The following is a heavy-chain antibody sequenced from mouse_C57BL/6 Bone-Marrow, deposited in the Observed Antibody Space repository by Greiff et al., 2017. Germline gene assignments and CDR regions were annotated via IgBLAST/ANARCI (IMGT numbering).Heavy chain of an antibody. CDR3: TRSDSVAWFAY. CDR2: IDPETGGT. J-gene: IGHJ3*01. V-gene: IGHV1-15*01. Sequence: QVQLQQSGAELVRPGASVTLSCKASGYTFTDYEMHWVKQTPVHGLEWIGAIDPETGGTAYNQKFKGKAILTADKSSSTAYMELRSLTSDDSAVYYCTRSDSVAWFAYWGQGTLVTVSA. D-gene: IGHD2-12*01. CDR1: GYTFTDYE.